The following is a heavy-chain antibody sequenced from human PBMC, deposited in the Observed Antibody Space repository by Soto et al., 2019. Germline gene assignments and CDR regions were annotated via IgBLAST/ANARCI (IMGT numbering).Heavy chain of an antibody. J-gene: IGHJ6*02. CDR3: ARGIRFHGMDV. D-gene: IGHD3-3*01. CDR1: GGSISSYY. Sequence: SETLSLTCTVSGGSISSYYWSWIRQPPGKGLEWIGYIYYSGSTNYNPSLKSRVTISVDTSKNQFSLKLSSVTAADTAVYYCARGIRFHGMDVWGQGTTVTVSS. V-gene: IGHV4-59*01. CDR2: IYYSGST.